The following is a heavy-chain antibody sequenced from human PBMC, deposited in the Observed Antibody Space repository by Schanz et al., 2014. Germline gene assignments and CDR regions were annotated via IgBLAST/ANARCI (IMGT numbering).Heavy chain of an antibody. CDR1: GFSFGTYA. CDR3: AKDAENTAMITDYFDY. V-gene: IGHV3-23*04. J-gene: IGHJ4*02. CDR2: VSRSTPDI. Sequence: EVQLVESGGGLVQPGGSLRLSCAASGFSFGTYAMSWVRQAPGKGLLWVSYVSRSTPDIYYADSVKGRFTISRDNSKNTLYLQMKRLRAEDTAVYYCAKDAENTAMITDYFDYWGQGTLXTVSS. D-gene: IGHD5-18*01.